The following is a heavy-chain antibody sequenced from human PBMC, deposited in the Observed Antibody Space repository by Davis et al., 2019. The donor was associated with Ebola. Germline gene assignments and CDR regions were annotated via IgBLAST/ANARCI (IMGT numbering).Heavy chain of an antibody. Sequence: AASVKVSCKASGYTFTSYGISWVRQAPGQGLEWMGWISAHNGNTNYAQKLQGRVTMTTDTFTSTAYMELRSLRSDDTAVYYCASFPLMVQGVWGNWFDPWGQGTLVTVSS. CDR2: ISAHNGNT. CDR1: GYTFTSYG. V-gene: IGHV1-18*01. CDR3: ASFPLMVQGVWGNWFDP. D-gene: IGHD3-10*01. J-gene: IGHJ5*02.